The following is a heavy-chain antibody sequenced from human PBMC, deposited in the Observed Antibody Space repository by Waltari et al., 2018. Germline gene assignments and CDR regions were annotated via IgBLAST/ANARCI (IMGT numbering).Heavy chain of an antibody. CDR3: AKVGSYFAFDI. CDR1: GFTFSSYA. J-gene: IGHJ3*02. CDR2: IYSGGST. D-gene: IGHD1-26*01. V-gene: IGHV3-23*03. Sequence: EVQLLESGGGLVQPGGSLRLSCAASGFTFSSYAMRWVRQAPGKGLEWVSVIYSGGSTYYADSVKGRFTISRDNSKNTLYLQMNSLRAEDTAVYYCAKVGSYFAFDIWGQGTMVTVSS.